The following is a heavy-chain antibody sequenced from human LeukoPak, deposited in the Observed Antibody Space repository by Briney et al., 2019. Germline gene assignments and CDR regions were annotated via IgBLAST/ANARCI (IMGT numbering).Heavy chain of an antibody. J-gene: IGHJ3*02. CDR3: ARRVNYYDSSGYYYQGAFDT. V-gene: IGHV5-51*01. Sequence: GESLKISCKGSGYSFTSYWIGWVRQMPGKGLEWMGIIYPGDSDTRYSPSFQGQVTISADKSVTTAYLQWSSLKASDTAIYYCARRVNYYDSSGYYYQGAFDTWGQGTMVTVSS. D-gene: IGHD3-22*01. CDR1: GYSFTSYW. CDR2: IYPGDSDT.